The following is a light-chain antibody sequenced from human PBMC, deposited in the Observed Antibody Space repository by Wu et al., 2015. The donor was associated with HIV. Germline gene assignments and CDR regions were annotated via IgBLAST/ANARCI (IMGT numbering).Light chain of an antibody. CDR3: QQYYAYPLA. V-gene: IGKV1-8*01. Sequence: AIRMTQSPSSVSASTGDRVTITCRASQGIDTFLAWYQQKLGEAPRLLISSASTSQSGVPSRFSGNGSATDFTLTIGCLQSEDFAVYYCQQYYAYPLAFGQGTKVEVK. J-gene: IGKJ1*01. CDR1: QGIDTF. CDR2: SAS.